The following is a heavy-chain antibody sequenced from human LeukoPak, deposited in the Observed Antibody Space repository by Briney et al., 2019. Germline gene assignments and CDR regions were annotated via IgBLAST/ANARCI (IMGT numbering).Heavy chain of an antibody. Sequence: IPSETLSLTCTVSGGSISSYYWSWIRQPPGKGLEWIGYIYYSGSTNYNPSLKSRVTISVDTSKNQFSLKLSSVTAADTAVYYCAGTYYYDSSGYYWRRWGQGTLVTVSS. CDR1: GGSISSYY. V-gene: IGHV4-59*01. J-gene: IGHJ4*02. CDR3: AGTYYYDSSGYYWRR. CDR2: IYYSGST. D-gene: IGHD3-22*01.